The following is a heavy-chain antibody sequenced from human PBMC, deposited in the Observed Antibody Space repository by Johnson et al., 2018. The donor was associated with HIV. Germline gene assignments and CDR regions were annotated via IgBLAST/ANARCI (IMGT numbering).Heavy chain of an antibody. CDR1: GFAFSSYA. CDR2: ISGSGGST. J-gene: IGHJ3*02. V-gene: IGHV3-23*04. Sequence: VQLVESGGGLVQPGGSLRLSCAASGFAFSSYAMTWVRQAPGKGLEWVSSISGSGGSTYYADSVKGQFTISRDNSKNTLYLQLSRLRAEDTAIDYCAKGRYSSSWYLAGAFDIWGQGTMVTVSS. CDR3: AKGRYSSSWYLAGAFDI. D-gene: IGHD6-13*01.